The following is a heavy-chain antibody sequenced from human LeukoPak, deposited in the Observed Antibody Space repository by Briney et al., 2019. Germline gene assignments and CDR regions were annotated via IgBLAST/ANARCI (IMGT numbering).Heavy chain of an antibody. Sequence: PGGSPRLSCAGSGFAFSSFEMNWVRQAPGKGLEWLSYISSGGSTIYDADSVRGRFTISRDNTKNSLYLQMNSLRAEDTAVYYCARGITIFGEDAFDIWGQGTMVTVSS. CDR3: ARGITIFGEDAFDI. CDR2: ISSGGSTI. D-gene: IGHD3-3*01. CDR1: GFAFSSFE. J-gene: IGHJ3*02. V-gene: IGHV3-48*03.